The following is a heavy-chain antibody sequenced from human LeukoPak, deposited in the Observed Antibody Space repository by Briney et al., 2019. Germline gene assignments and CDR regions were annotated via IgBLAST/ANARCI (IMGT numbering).Heavy chain of an antibody. CDR1: GFALRSYT. V-gene: IGHV3-21*01. CDR2: ISSTSAYI. CDR3: ARVAVAGPTGWFDS. D-gene: IGHD6-19*01. J-gene: IGHJ5*01. Sequence: GGSLRLSCAASGFALRSYTVTWVRQAPGKGLEWVSSISSTSAYIYYAESVKGRFSISRDNVDNVVHLQMSSLRNEDTAFYYCARVAVAGPTGWFDSWGQGTLVSVSS.